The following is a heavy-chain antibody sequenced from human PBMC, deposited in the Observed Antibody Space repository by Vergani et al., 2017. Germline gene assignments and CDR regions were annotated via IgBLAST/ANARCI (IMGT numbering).Heavy chain of an antibody. D-gene: IGHD1-14*01. Sequence: QVQLVESGGGVVQPGRSLRLSCAASGVTFNQYGMHWVRQAPGKGLEWVAVTWYDGNNKQYADSVKGRFTISRDNSKSTMYLQMNSLRDEDTGVYYCARDLRLLYNRFDPWGHGTLVTVSS. J-gene: IGHJ5*02. CDR2: TWYDGNNK. CDR1: GVTFNQYG. CDR3: ARDLRLLYNRFDP. V-gene: IGHV3-33*01.